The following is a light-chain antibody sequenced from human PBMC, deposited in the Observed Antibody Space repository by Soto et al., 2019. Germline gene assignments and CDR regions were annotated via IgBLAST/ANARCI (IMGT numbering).Light chain of an antibody. CDR1: QSISSW. V-gene: IGKV1-5*03. CDR2: KAF. J-gene: IGKJ1*01. CDR3: QQYDSYPRT. Sequence: DIQMTQFTSTLSASVGDRVIITCRASQSISSWLAWYQQNPGQAPMVLIYKAFILESGVQSMFSGSGSGTELTLTISGLQPDERATYYCQQYDSYPRTFGQGNKVEIK.